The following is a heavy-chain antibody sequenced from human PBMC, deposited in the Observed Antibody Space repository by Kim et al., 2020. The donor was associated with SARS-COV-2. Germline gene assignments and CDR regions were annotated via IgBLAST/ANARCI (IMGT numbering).Heavy chain of an antibody. CDR1: GFTFSDYA. CDR3: VRYGRSYGAVH. V-gene: IGHV3-64D*06. Sequence: GGSLRLSCSASGFTFSDYAINWVRRTPGMGLQYVSATTRGGDGSFYADSVKDRFTIFRDNSKNTLFLQMSGLRIEDTAIYYCVRYGRSYGAVHWGQGTLVSVS. CDR2: TTRGGDGS. D-gene: IGHD3-16*01. J-gene: IGHJ4*02.